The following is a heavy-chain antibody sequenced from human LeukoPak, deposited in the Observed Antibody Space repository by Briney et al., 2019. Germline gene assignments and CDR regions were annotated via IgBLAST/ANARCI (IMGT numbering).Heavy chain of an antibody. V-gene: IGHV4-4*02. CDR1: GGSISSSNW. CDR3: ARETRAAAGTPFDY. J-gene: IGHJ4*02. CDR2: IYHSGST. Sequence: SETLSLTCAVSGGSISSSNWWSWVRQPPGKGLEWIGEIYHSGSTNYNPSLKSRVTISVDKSKNQFSLKLSSVTAADTAVYYCARETRAAAGTPFDYWGQGTLVTVSS. D-gene: IGHD6-13*01.